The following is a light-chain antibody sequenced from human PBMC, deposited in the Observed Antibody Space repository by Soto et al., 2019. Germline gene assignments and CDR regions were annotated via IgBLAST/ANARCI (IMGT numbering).Light chain of an antibody. V-gene: IGKV3-15*01. CDR2: DAS. CDR1: QNVYNN. J-gene: IGKJ4*01. CDR3: QQCRNWPLT. Sequence: EIVMMQFPATLSVSQGEGATLSCKASQNVYNNLAWYQQRPGQPPRLLIYDASTWATGISARFSGSGYGTEFTLTISSLQSEDFAVYFCQQCRNWPLTFGGGTRWISN.